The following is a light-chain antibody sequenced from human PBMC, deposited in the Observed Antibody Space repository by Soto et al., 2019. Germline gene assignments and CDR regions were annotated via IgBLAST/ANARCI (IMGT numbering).Light chain of an antibody. CDR3: QQRSNWPSWT. CDR1: QSVSSS. V-gene: IGKV3-11*01. Sequence: EIVLTPSPATLSLSPGERATLSCRASQSVSSSLPWYLQKPGQAPRLLIYDASNRATGIPARFSGSGSGTDFTLTISSLEPEDFAVYYCQQRSNWPSWTFGQGTKVEIK. CDR2: DAS. J-gene: IGKJ1*01.